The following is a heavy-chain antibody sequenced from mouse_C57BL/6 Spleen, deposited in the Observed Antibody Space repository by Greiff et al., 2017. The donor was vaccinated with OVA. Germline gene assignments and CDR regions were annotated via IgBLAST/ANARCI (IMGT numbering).Heavy chain of an antibody. CDR1: GYTFTDYY. CDR3: ARSGFHSNYDYFDY. CDR2: INPNNGGT. Sequence: VQLQQSGPELVKPGASVKISCKASGYTFTDYYMNWVKQSHGKSLEWIGDINPNNGGTSYNQKFKGKATLTVDKSSSTAYMELRNLTSEYSAVYYCARSGFHSNYDYFDYWGQGTTLTVSS. V-gene: IGHV1-26*01. J-gene: IGHJ2*01. D-gene: IGHD2-5*01.